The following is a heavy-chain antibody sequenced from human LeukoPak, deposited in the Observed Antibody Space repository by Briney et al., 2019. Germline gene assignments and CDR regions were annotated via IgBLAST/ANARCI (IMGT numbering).Heavy chain of an antibody. J-gene: IGHJ4*02. D-gene: IGHD3-22*01. V-gene: IGHV3-33*01. CDR3: ARDLETLALTTPVGY. CDR2: IWYDGSNK. CDR1: GFTFSSYG. Sequence: GGSLRLSCAAPGFTFSSYGMHWVRQAPGKGLEWVAVIWYDGSNKYYADSVKGRFTISRDNSKNTLYLQMNSLRAEDTAVYYCARDLETLALTTPVGYWGQGTLVTVSS.